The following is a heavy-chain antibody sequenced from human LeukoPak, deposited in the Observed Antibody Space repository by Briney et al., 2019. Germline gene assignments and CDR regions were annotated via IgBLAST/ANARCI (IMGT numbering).Heavy chain of an antibody. CDR3: ASRGQPVPFDY. V-gene: IGHV5-51*01. CDR1: GFTFTSYW. J-gene: IGHJ4*02. D-gene: IGHD6-6*01. CDR2: IYPGDSDT. Sequence: GESLKISCKGSGFTFTSYWIGWVRQVPRRGLEWMGVIYPGDSDTKYSPSLQGQVTISADKSISTAYLQWSSLKASDTGMYYCASRGQPVPFDYWGQGTLVTVSA.